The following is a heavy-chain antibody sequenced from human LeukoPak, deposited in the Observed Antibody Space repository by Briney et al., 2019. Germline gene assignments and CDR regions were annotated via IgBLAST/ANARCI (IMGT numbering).Heavy chain of an antibody. D-gene: IGHD3-10*01. V-gene: IGHV5-51*01. Sequence: GESPKISCKCSGYSFTSYWIDWVRQMPGKGLEWMGIIYPDDSDTRYTPSLHAQVPITADKSITTAYLQRSSLHASATAMYHCARHRAGWFDPGGEGTVVTVSS. CDR3: ARHRAGWFDP. CDR2: IYPDDSDT. J-gene: IGHJ5*02. CDR1: GYSFTSYW.